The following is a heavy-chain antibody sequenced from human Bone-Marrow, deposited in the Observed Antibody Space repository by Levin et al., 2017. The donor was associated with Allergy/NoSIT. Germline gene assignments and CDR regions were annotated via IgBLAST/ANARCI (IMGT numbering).Heavy chain of an antibody. CDR1: GGSISSYY. CDR2: IYYSGST. CDR3: ARHVAWPVFDY. J-gene: IGHJ4*02. V-gene: IGHV4-59*08. Sequence: GSLRLSCTVSGGSISSYYWSWIRQPPGKGLEWIGYIYYSGSTNYNPSLKSRVTISVDTSKNQFSLKLSSVTAADTAVYYCARHVAWPVFDYWGQGTLVTVSS.